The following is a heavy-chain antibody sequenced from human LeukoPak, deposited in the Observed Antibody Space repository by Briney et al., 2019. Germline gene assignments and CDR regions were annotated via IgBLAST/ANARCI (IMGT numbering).Heavy chain of an antibody. D-gene: IGHD6-6*01. CDR2: ISPTGSTT. J-gene: IGHJ4*02. V-gene: IGHV3-74*01. CDR3: ARGPNSNWSGLDF. CDR1: RFSFSGHW. Sequence: GGSLRLSCTASRFSFSGHWMHWARQLPGQGLVWVSRISPTGSTTSYADSVKGRFTVSRDNAKNTLYLQVNNLRAEDTAVYYCARGPNSNWSGLDFWGQGTLLTVSS.